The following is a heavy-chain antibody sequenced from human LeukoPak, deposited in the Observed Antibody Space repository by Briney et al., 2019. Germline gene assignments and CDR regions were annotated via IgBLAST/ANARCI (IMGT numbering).Heavy chain of an antibody. J-gene: IGHJ4*02. V-gene: IGHV4-34*01. CDR2: INHSGST. Sequence: SETLSLTCAVYGGSFSGYYWSWIRQPPGKGLEWIGEINHSGSTNYNPSLKSRVTISVDTSKNQFSLKLSSVTAADTAVYYCARDVTIFGVVNDYWGQGTLVTVSS. D-gene: IGHD3-3*01. CDR3: ARDVTIFGVVNDY. CDR1: GGSFSGYY.